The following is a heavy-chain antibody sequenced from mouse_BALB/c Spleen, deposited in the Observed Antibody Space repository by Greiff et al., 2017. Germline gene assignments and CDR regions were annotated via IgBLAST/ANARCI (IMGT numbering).Heavy chain of an antibody. V-gene: IGHV5-12-2*01. CDR3: ARGYPHYYAMDY. CDR1: GFTFSSYT. D-gene: IGHD2-2*01. Sequence: EVQRVESGGGLVQPGGSLKLSCAASGFTFSSYTMSWVRQTPEKRLEWVAYISNGGGSTYYPDTVKGRFTISRDNAKNTLYLQMSSLKSEDTAMYYCARGYPHYYAMDYWGQGTSVTVSS. CDR2: ISNGGGST. J-gene: IGHJ4*01.